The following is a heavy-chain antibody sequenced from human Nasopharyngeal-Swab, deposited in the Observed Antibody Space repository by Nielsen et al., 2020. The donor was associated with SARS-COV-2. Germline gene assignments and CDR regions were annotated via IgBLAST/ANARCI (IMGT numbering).Heavy chain of an antibody. Sequence: ASVKVSCKTSGYTFTDYFVHWVRQAPGQGLEWMGRINPKSGGTNYAQTFQGRVTMSRDTSINTAYMELTSLRSDDTAVYYCSRSHSEVISPVLNYFDYWGPGSVVTVSS. CDR2: INPKSGGT. CDR3: SRSHSEVISPVLNYFDY. V-gene: IGHV1-2*06. J-gene: IGHJ4*02. CDR1: GYTFTDYF. D-gene: IGHD2-21*01.